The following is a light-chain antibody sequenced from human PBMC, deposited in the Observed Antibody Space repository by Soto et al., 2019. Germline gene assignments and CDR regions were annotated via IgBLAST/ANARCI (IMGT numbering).Light chain of an antibody. Sequence: EVVMTPSLATLSVSPGECVTLSCRASQGIGDTLAWYQHKPGQTPRLLIYGASSRATGIPDRFSGSGSGTDFTLTISRLEPEDFAVYYCQQYGSSPWTFGQGTKV. CDR1: QGIGDT. CDR3: QQYGSSPWT. CDR2: GAS. V-gene: IGKV3-20*01. J-gene: IGKJ1*01.